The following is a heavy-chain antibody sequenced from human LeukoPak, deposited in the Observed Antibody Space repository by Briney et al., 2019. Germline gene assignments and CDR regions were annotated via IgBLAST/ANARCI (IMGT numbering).Heavy chain of an antibody. D-gene: IGHD4-17*01. V-gene: IGHV1-2*02. Sequence: GASVKVSCKASGYTFTGYYMHWVRQAPGQGLEWMGWINPNSGGTNYAQKFQGRVTMTRDTSISTAYMELRRLKSDDTAMYYCARVVGFGDYPFDYWGQGTLVTVPS. CDR2: INPNSGGT. J-gene: IGHJ4*02. CDR3: ARVVGFGDYPFDY. CDR1: GYTFTGYY.